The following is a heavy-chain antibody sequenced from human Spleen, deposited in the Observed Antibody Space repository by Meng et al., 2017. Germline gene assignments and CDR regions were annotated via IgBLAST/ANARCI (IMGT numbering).Heavy chain of an antibody. J-gene: IGHJ4*02. V-gene: IGHV3-23*01. CDR3: TRDYPHDYGDYYFDS. CDR2: ISGSGGST. Sequence: GESLKISCAASGFTFSSYAMSWVRQAPGKGLEWVSAISGSGGSTYYADSVKGRFTISRDNSKNTLYLQMNSLRNEDTAIYYCTRDYPHDYGDYYFDSWGQGTLVTVSS. D-gene: IGHD4-17*01. CDR1: GFTFSSYA.